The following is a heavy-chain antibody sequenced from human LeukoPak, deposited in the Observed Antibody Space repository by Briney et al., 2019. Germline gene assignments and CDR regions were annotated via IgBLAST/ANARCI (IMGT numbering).Heavy chain of an antibody. Sequence: ASVKVSCKASGYTFTSYDINWVRQATGQGLEWVGWMNPNSGNTGYAQKFQGRVTMTRNTSISTAYMELSSLRSEDTAVYYCASGGGYCSSTSCSRPYYYYYGMDVWGQGTTVTVSS. CDR1: GYTFTSYD. CDR2: MNPNSGNT. D-gene: IGHD2-2*01. CDR3: ASGGGYCSSTSCSRPYYYYYGMDV. J-gene: IGHJ6*02. V-gene: IGHV1-8*01.